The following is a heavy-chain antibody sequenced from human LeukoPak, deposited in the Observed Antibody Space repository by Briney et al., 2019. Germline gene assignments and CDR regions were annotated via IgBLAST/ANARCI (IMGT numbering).Heavy chain of an antibody. Sequence: SETLSLTCAVYGGSLSGYYWSWIRQPPGKGLEWIGEINHSGSTNYNPSLKSRVTISVDTSKNQFSLKLSSVTAADTAVYYCARGARSVLRFLEWLSNWFDPWGQGTLVTVSS. V-gene: IGHV4-34*01. CDR2: INHSGST. CDR1: GGSLSGYY. CDR3: ARGARSVLRFLEWLSNWFDP. J-gene: IGHJ5*02. D-gene: IGHD3-3*01.